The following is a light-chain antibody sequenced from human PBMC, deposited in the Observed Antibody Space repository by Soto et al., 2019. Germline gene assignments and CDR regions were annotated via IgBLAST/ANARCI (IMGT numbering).Light chain of an antibody. CDR1: QSVSTS. J-gene: IGKJ1*01. V-gene: IGKV3-20*01. CDR3: QQYDRSPRT. CDR2: GAS. Sequence: EVVLTQSPGTLSLSPGERATLSCRASQSVSTSVGWYQQKPGQAPRLLIYGASNRATGIPDRFSGRGSGTDFTLTISRLEPEDFAVYYCQQYDRSPRTFGQGTKVEIK.